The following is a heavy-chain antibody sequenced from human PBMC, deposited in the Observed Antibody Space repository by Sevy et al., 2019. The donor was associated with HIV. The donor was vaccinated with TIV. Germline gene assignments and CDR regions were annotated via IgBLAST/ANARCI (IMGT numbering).Heavy chain of an antibody. D-gene: IGHD3-10*01. J-gene: IGHJ4*02. CDR3: ARDLGVYYGSGSSLDY. Sequence: GGSLRLSCAASGFTFSSYSMNWVRQAPGKGLEWVSSISSSSSYIYYADSVKGRFTISRDNAKNSLYLQMNSLRAEDTAVYYCARDLGVYYGSGSSLDYWGQGTLVTVSS. CDR2: ISSSSSYI. V-gene: IGHV3-21*01. CDR1: GFTFSSYS.